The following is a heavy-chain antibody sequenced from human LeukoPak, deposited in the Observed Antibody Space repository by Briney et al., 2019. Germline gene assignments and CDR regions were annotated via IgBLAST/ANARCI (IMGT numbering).Heavy chain of an antibody. CDR3: ASLSFWSGYHDAFDI. J-gene: IGHJ3*02. Sequence: NPSETLSLTCAVYGGSFSGYYWSWIRQPPGKGLEWIGEINHSGSTNYNPSLKSRVTISVDTSENQFSLKLSSVTAADTAVYYCASLSFWSGYHDAFDIWGQGTMVTVSS. V-gene: IGHV4-34*01. CDR1: GGSFSGYY. D-gene: IGHD3-3*01. CDR2: INHSGST.